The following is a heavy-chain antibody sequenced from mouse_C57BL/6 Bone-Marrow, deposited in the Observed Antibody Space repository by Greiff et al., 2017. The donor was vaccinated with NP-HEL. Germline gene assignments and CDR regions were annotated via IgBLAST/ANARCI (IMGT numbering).Heavy chain of an antibody. V-gene: IGHV5-16*01. D-gene: IGHD2-2*01. CDR3: ARGIYYGYLLYAMDY. Sequence: EVKLVESEGGLVQPGSSMKLSCTASGFTFSDYYMAWVRQVPEKGLEWVANINYEGSSTNYLESLKSRFLISRENAKNNLYLQMCRLKSEDTATYYCARGIYYGYLLYAMDYWGQGTSVTVSS. CDR2: INYEGSST. J-gene: IGHJ4*01. CDR1: GFTFSDYY.